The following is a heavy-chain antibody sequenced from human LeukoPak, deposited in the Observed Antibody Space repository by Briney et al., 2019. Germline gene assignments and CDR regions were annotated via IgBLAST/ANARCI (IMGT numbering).Heavy chain of an antibody. CDR2: FDPEDGET. J-gene: IGHJ4*02. CDR3: AIPPHVSPYYFDY. V-gene: IGHV1-24*01. Sequence: GASVKVSCKASGGTFSSYAISWVRQAPGQGLEWMGGFDPEDGETIYAQKFQGRVTMTEDTSTDTAYMELSSLRSEDTAVYYCAIPPHVSPYYFDYWGQGTLVTVSS. D-gene: IGHD5/OR15-5a*01. CDR1: GGTFSSYA.